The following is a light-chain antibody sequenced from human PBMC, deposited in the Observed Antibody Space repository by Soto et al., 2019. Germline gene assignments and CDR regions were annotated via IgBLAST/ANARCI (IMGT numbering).Light chain of an antibody. V-gene: IGKV1-39*01. CDR3: QQSYSTPLT. CDR2: AAS. CDR1: QGIRND. J-gene: IGKJ4*01. Sequence: DIQMTQCPSTVSASLCDRVSITCRASQGIRNDLGWYQQKPGKAPKLLIYAASSLQSGVPSRFSGSGSGTDFTLTISSLQPQDFATYYCQQSYSTPLTFGGGTKVDIK.